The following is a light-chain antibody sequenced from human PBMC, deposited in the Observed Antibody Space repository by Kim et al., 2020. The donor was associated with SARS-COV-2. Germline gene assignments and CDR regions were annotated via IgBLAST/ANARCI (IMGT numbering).Light chain of an antibody. Sequence: SSELTQDPAVSVALGQTVRITCQGDSLRSYYASWYQQKPGQALVLVIYGKNNRPSGIPDRFSGSSSGNTASLTITGAQAEDEADYYCNSRDSSGNHLVVFGTGTKVTVL. CDR2: GKN. V-gene: IGLV3-19*01. J-gene: IGLJ1*01. CDR3: NSRDSSGNHLVV. CDR1: SLRSYY.